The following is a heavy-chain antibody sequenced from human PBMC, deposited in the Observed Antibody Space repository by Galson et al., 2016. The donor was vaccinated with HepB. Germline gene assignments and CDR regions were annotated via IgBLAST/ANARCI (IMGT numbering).Heavy chain of an antibody. CDR2: ISYDGSNK. CDR3: ASGYSSLHSGRWGNGMDV. V-gene: IGHV3-30-3*01. CDR1: GFTFSSYA. Sequence: SLRLSCAASGFTFSSYAMHWVRQAPGKGLEWVAVISYDGSNKYYADSVKGRFTISRDNSKNTPYLQMNSLRAEDTAVYYCASGYSSLHSGRWGNGMDVWGQGTTVTVSS. D-gene: IGHD6-19*01. J-gene: IGHJ6*02.